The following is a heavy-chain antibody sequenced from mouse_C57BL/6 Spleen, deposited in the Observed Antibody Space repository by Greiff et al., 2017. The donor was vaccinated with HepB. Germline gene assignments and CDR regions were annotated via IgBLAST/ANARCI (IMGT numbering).Heavy chain of an antibody. V-gene: IGHV2-9-1*01. CDR2: IWTGGDT. D-gene: IGHD3-1*01. Sequence: QVQLQQSGPGLVAPSQSLSITCNVSGFSLTSYAISWVRQPPGKGLEWLGVIWTGGDTNYNSALKSRLSISKDNSKSQVFLKMNSLQTDDTARYYCARSYRDTRFRYFDYWGQGTTLTVSS. CDR3: ARSYRDTRFRYFDY. J-gene: IGHJ2*01. CDR1: GFSLTSYA.